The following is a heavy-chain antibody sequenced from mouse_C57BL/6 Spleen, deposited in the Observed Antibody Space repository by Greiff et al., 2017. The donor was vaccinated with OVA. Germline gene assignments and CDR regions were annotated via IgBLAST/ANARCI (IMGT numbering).Heavy chain of an antibody. CDR3: ARPTTVVATDYFDY. D-gene: IGHD1-1*01. CDR1: GFTFSSYT. J-gene: IGHJ2*01. V-gene: IGHV5-9*01. CDR2: ISGGGGNT. Sequence: EVKLVESGGGLVKPGGSLKLSCAASGFTFSSYTMSWVRQTPEKRLEWVATISGGGGNTYYPDSVKGRFTISRDNAKNTLYLQMSSLRSEDTALYYCARPTTVVATDYFDYWGQGTTLTVSS.